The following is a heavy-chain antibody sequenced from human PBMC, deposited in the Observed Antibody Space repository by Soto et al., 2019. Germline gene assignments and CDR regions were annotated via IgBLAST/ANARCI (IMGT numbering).Heavy chain of an antibody. CDR1: GGTFSSYT. Sequence: QVQLVQSGAAVKKPGSSVKVSCKASGGTFSSYTISWVRQAPGQGLEWMGRIIPILGIANYAQKFQGRVTITADKSTSTAYMELSSLRSEDTAVYYCARRATVTMYGMDVWGQGTTVTVSS. D-gene: IGHD4-17*01. V-gene: IGHV1-69*02. CDR2: IIPILGIA. J-gene: IGHJ6*02. CDR3: ARRATVTMYGMDV.